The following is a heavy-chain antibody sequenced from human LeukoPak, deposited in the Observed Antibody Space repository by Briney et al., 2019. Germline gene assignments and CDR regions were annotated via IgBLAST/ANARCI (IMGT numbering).Heavy chain of an antibody. J-gene: IGHJ4*02. V-gene: IGHV3-33*08. CDR3: ARDLYSGYDSAGY. CDR1: GFTFSSYA. Sequence: GGSLRLSCAASGFTFSSYAMHWVRQAPGKGLEWVAVIWYDGSNKYYADSVKGRFTISRDNSKNTLYLQMNSLRAEDTAVYYCARDLYSGYDSAGYWGQGTLVTVSS. CDR2: IWYDGSNK. D-gene: IGHD5-12*01.